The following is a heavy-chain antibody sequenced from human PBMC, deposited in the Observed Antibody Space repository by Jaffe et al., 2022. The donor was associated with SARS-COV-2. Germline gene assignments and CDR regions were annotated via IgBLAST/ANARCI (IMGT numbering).Heavy chain of an antibody. Sequence: VQLQQSGPGLVKPSQTLSLTCAISGDSVSSISAAWNWIRQSPSRGLEWLGRTYYRSKWYYDYALSVNSRITINPDTSKNEFSLQLNSVTPEDTAVYYCVRGPLRGGWSTSPRYFDYWGQGNLVTVSS. CDR2: TYYRSKWYY. J-gene: IGHJ4*02. CDR1: GDSVSSISAA. CDR3: VRGPLRGGWSTSPRYFDY. D-gene: IGHD6-19*01. V-gene: IGHV6-1*02.